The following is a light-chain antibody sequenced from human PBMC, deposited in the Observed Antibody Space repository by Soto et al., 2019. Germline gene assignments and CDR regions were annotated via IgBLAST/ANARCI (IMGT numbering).Light chain of an antibody. V-gene: IGKV1-39*01. J-gene: IGKJ2*01. CDR3: QQSYSTPFT. CDR1: QSISSY. Sequence: DIPMTQSPFSLSASVGDRVTITCRASQSISSYLNWYQQKPGKAPNLLIYAASSLQSGVTSRFSGSASGTDFTLTISSLQPEDFATYYCQQSYSTPFTFGQGTKLEIK. CDR2: AAS.